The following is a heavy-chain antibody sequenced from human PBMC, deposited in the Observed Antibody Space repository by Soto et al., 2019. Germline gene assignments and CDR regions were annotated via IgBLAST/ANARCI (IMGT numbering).Heavy chain of an antibody. Sequence: SETLSLTCIVSGGSISSSSYYWGWIRQPPGKGLEWIGSTYYSGSTYYNPSLKSRVTISVDTSKNQFSLKLSSVTAADTAVYYCARHVYDILTGYPDAFDIWGQGTMVTVSS. CDR1: GGSISSSSYY. D-gene: IGHD3-9*01. V-gene: IGHV4-39*01. CDR3: ARHVYDILTGYPDAFDI. J-gene: IGHJ3*02. CDR2: TYYSGST.